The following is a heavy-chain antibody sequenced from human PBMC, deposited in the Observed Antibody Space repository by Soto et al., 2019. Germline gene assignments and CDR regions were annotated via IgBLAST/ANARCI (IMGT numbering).Heavy chain of an antibody. CDR3: AGTTSHQWYYMNV. CDR1: GDSVSRNSAA. V-gene: IGHV6-1*01. Sequence: PSQTLSLTCVISGDSVSRNSAACNWIRLSPSRGLEWLARTYYRSRWYNDYAVSVRSRITVNPDTSKNQFSLQLTSVTPEDTAVYYCAGTTSHQWYYMNVWGKGTTVTVSS. J-gene: IGHJ6*03. CDR2: TYYRSRWYN. D-gene: IGHD1-7*01.